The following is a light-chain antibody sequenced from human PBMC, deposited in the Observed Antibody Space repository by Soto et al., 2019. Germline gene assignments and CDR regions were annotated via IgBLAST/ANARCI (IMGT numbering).Light chain of an antibody. J-gene: IGKJ1*01. CDR3: QQYNSSPT. CDR2: KAS. CDR1: QSISSW. V-gene: IGKV1-5*03. Sequence: DIQMTQSPSTLSASVGDRVTITCRASQSISSWLAWYQQKPGKAPKLLIYKASSLESGVPSRFSGSGSGTEFTLTISSLQSDYFATYYCQQYNSSPTFGQGTKVEIK.